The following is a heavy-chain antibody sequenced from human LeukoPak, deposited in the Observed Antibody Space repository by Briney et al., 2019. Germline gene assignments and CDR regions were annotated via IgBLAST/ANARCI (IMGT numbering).Heavy chain of an antibody. V-gene: IGHV1-18*01. Sequence: GASVKVSCKASGYTFTSYGISWVRQAPGQGLEWMGWISAYNGNTNYAQKLQGRVTMTTDTSPSTAYMELRSLRSDDTAVYYCARDPPYDYVWGSYRYTGRPADYWGQGTLVTVSS. D-gene: IGHD3-16*02. CDR2: ISAYNGNT. CDR1: GYTFTSYG. CDR3: ARDPPYDYVWGSYRYTGRPADY. J-gene: IGHJ4*02.